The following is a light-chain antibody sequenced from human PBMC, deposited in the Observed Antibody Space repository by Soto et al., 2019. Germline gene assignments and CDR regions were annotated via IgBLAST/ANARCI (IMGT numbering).Light chain of an antibody. V-gene: IGLV1-47*01. CDR1: SSNIGSNY. CDR2: RNN. J-gene: IGLJ3*02. CDR3: ATWDDTLRSWV. Sequence: QSVLTQPPSASGTPGQWVTISCSGSSSNIGSNYVYWYQQLPGAAPKLVIYRNNQRPSGVPDRFSGSKSGTSASLAISGLRSEDEADYPCATWDDTLRSWVFGGGTKLTVL.